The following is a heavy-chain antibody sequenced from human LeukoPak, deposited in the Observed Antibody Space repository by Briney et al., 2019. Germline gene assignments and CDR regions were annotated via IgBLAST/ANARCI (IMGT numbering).Heavy chain of an antibody. CDR1: GDSVSSNSAA. D-gene: IGHD3-16*02. V-gene: IGHV6-1*01. CDR3: VRDYSEGVWGSYRLFDY. Sequence: SQTLSLTCAISGDSVSSNSAAWNWIRQSPSRGLEWLGKTDDRSKWYNDYAVSVKSRITINPDTSKNQFSLQLNSVTPEDTAVYYCVRDYSEGVWGSYRLFDYWGQGTLVTVCS. J-gene: IGHJ4*02. CDR2: TDDRSKWYN.